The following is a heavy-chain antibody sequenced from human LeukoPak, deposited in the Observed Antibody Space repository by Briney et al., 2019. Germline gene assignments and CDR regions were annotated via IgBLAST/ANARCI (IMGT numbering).Heavy chain of an antibody. CDR1: GGTFSSYA. CDR3: ARAPSNQLLWGGYYGMDV. V-gene: IGHV1-69*04. D-gene: IGHD2-2*01. J-gene: IGHJ6*02. Sequence: SVKVSCKASGGTFSSYAISWVRQAPGQGLEWMGRIIPILGIANYAQEFQGRVTITADKSTSTAYMELSSLRSEDTAVYYCARAPSNQLLWGGYYGMDVWGQGTTVTVSS. CDR2: IIPILGIA.